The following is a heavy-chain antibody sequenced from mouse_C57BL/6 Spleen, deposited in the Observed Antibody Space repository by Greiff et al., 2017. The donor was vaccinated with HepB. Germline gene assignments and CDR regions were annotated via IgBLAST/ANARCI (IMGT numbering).Heavy chain of an antibody. CDR1: GFNIKDDY. J-gene: IGHJ1*03. V-gene: IGHV14-4*01. Sequence: EVMLVESGAELVRPGASVKLSCTASGFNIKDDYMHWVKQRPEQGLEWIGWIDPENGDTEYASKFQGKATITADTSSNTAYLQLSSLTSEDTAVYYCTDAHYYGSSYGYFDVWGTGTTVTVSS. CDR2: IDPENGDT. CDR3: TDAHYYGSSYGYFDV. D-gene: IGHD1-1*01.